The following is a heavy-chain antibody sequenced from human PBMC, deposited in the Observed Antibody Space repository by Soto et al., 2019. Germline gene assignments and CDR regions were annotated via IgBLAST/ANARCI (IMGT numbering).Heavy chain of an antibody. Sequence: QITLNESGPTVVRPTETLTLTCRFSGFSLTTSGVCVGWIRQSPGKAPEWLALIYWDADKRYSASLKSSLTITNDTSKNQVVLTVSDLDPTDTATYYCAHRVLRTVFGVVTTTAIYFDFWGQGTPVAVSS. D-gene: IGHD3-3*01. J-gene: IGHJ4*02. CDR3: AHRVLRTVFGVVTTTAIYFDF. V-gene: IGHV2-5*02. CDR2: IYWDADK. CDR1: GFSLTTSGVC.